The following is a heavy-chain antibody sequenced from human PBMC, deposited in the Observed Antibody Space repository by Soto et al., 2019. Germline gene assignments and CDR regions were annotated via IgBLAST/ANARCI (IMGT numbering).Heavy chain of an antibody. CDR1: GGSISSYY. CDR3: ARRYGGAFDI. CDR2: IYYRGST. D-gene: IGHD3-10*01. J-gene: IGHJ3*02. V-gene: IGHV4-59*08. Sequence: PSETLSLTCTVSGGSISSYYWSWIRQPPGKGLEWIGYIYYRGSTNYNPSLKSRVTISVDTSKNQFSLKLSSVTAADTAVYYCARRYGGAFDIWGQGTMVTVSS.